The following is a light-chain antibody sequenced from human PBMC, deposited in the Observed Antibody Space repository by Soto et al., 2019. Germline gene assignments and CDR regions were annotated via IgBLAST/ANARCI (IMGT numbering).Light chain of an antibody. V-gene: IGLV1-44*01. CDR3: AAWDDSLNGYV. CDR1: SSNIGSNS. Sequence: QSVLTQPPSKSGAPGQRVTISFFGNSSNIGSNSVNWYQQLPGTAPKLLIYSNDRRPSGVPDRFSGSKSGTSASLAISGLQSEDEADYYCAAWDDSLNGYVFGTGTKAPS. J-gene: IGLJ1*01. CDR2: SND.